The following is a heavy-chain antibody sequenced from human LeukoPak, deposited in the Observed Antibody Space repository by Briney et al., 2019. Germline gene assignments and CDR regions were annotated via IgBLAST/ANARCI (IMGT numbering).Heavy chain of an antibody. D-gene: IGHD1-7*01. CDR3: ARNTGTTRRAWYFDL. Sequence: GESLKISCKGSGYSFTSYWIGWVRQMPGKGLEWMGIIYPGDSDTRYSPSFQGQVTISADKSISTAYLQWSSLKASDTAMYYCARNTGTTRRAWYFDLWGRGTLVTVSS. V-gene: IGHV5-51*01. J-gene: IGHJ2*01. CDR2: IYPGDSDT. CDR1: GYSFTSYW.